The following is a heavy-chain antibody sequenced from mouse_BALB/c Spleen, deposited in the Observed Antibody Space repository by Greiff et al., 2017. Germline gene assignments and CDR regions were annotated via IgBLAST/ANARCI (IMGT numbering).Heavy chain of an antibody. CDR3: AREEGNYGGVFDY. J-gene: IGHJ2*01. V-gene: IGHV2-9*02. Sequence: VKLQESGPGLVAPSQSLSITCTVSGFSLTSYGVHWVRQPPGKGLEWLGVIWAGGSTNYNSALMSRLSISKDNSKSQVFLKMNSLQTDDTAMYYCAREEGNYGGVFDYWGQGTTLTVSS. D-gene: IGHD2-1*01. CDR1: GFSLTSYG. CDR2: IWAGGST.